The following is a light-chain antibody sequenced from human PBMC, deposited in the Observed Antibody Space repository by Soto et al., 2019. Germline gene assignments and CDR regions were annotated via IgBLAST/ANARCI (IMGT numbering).Light chain of an antibody. V-gene: IGLV2-14*01. CDR3: SSYTSTSTLHYV. CDR1: SSDVGDYNY. Sequence: QSALTQPASVSGSPGQSITISCTGTSSDVGDYNYVSWYQPHPGKAPKLMIYEVSNRPSGVSNRFSGSKSGNTASLTISGLQAEDEADYFCSSYTSTSTLHYVFGTGTKLTVL. J-gene: IGLJ1*01. CDR2: EVS.